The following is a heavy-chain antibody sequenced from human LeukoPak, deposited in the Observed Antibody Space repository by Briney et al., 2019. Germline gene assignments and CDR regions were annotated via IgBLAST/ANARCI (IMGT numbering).Heavy chain of an antibody. CDR1: GFTVSSNY. CDR3: VRDPDSSGWQTYFDY. V-gene: IGHV3-53*01. CDR2: IYSGGST. Sequence: GGSLRLSCAASGFTVSSNYMSWVRQAPGKGLEWVSVIYSGGSTFYADSVKGRFTISRDNSKNTLYLQMNSLRPEDTAVYYCVRDPDSSGWQTYFDYWGQGTLVTVSS. J-gene: IGHJ4*02. D-gene: IGHD6-19*01.